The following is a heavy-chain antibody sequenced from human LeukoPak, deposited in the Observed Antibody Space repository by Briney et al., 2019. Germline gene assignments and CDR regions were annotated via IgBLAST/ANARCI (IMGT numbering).Heavy chain of an antibody. CDR1: GFTFDDYG. V-gene: IGHV3-20*04. J-gene: IGHJ4*02. Sequence: GGSLRLSCAASGFTFDDYGMSWVRQAPGKGLEWVSGINWNGGITSYADSVKGRFTISRDNAKNSLYLQMNSLRADDTALYYCEKHDWKDRVGYYPEYWGQGTLVTVSS. D-gene: IGHD3-22*01. CDR3: EKHDWKDRVGYYPEY. CDR2: INWNGGIT.